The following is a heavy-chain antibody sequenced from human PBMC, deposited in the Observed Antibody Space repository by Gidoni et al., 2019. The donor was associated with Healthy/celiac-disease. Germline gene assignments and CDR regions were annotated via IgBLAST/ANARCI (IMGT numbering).Heavy chain of an antibody. CDR3: AKDRDDYGDAGDY. J-gene: IGHJ4*02. Sequence: EVQPVASGGGLLQPGRSLGPSCAVSGFPFDDYARHWVRQAPGKGLVWVSGMSWKSGSIGYADYVKGRFTISRDNAKNSLYLQMNRLRAEDTAVYYCAKDRDDYGDAGDYWGQGTLVTVSS. CDR1: GFPFDDYA. CDR2: MSWKSGSI. V-gene: IGHV3-9*01. D-gene: IGHD4-17*01.